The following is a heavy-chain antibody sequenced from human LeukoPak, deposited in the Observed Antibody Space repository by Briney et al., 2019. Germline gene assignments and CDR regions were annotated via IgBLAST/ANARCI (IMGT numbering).Heavy chain of an antibody. V-gene: IGHV4-61*01. CDR2: IYYSGCT. CDR3: ARVGGGSYFDY. D-gene: IGHD1-26*01. J-gene: IGHJ4*02. Sequence: PSETLSLTCTVSGFSVSSGSYYWRWIRQPPGKGLEWIGYIYYSGCTNYNPSLKSRVTISVDTSKNQFSLKLSSVTAADTAVYYCARVGGGSYFDYWGQGTLVTVSS. CDR1: GFSVSSGSYY.